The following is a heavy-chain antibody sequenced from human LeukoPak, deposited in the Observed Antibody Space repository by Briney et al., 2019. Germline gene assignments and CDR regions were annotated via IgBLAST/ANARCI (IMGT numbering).Heavy chain of an antibody. J-gene: IGHJ4*02. Sequence: GGSLRLSCAAAGVTVSRNWMHWVRQAPGKGLVWVSRINSDGSITNYADSVKGRFTISRDNAKNTLYLQMSSLRAEDTAVYYCAKIDAYWGQGTLVTVSS. CDR1: GVTVSRNW. V-gene: IGHV3-74*01. CDR2: INSDGSIT. CDR3: AKIDAY. D-gene: IGHD2-21*01.